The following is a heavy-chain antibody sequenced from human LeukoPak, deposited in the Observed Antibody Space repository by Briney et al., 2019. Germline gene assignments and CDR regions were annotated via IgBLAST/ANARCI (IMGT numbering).Heavy chain of an antibody. J-gene: IGHJ4*02. CDR3: ARVGKTSSAY. Sequence: GGSLRLSCAASGFTFSSYAMHWVRQAPGKGLEYVSAISSTGTSTYYANPVKGRFTISRDNSKNTLYLQMGSLRGEDMAVYYCARVGKTSSAYWGQGTLVTVSS. CDR2: ISSTGTST. V-gene: IGHV3-64*01. CDR1: GFTFSSYA.